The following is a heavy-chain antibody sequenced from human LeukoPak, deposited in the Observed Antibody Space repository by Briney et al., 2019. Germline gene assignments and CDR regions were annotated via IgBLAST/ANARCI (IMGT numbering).Heavy chain of an antibody. CDR3: ARSELLWFGGVNSGFDY. CDR1: GGSISSSNW. V-gene: IGHV4-4*02. CDR2: IYHSGST. D-gene: IGHD3-10*01. J-gene: IGHJ4*02. Sequence: PSGTLSLTCAVSGGSISSSNWWSWVRQPPGKGLEWIGEIYHSGSTDYNPSLKSRVTISIDTSRTQFSLKLSSVTAADTAVYYCARSELLWFGGVNSGFDYWGQGTLVTVSS.